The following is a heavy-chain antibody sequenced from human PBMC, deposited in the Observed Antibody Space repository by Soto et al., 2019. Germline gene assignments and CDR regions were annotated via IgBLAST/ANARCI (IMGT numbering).Heavy chain of an antibody. CDR2: IYYSGST. D-gene: IGHD3-22*01. CDR1: GGSISSGGYY. J-gene: IGHJ1*01. V-gene: IGHV4-31*03. Sequence: SETLSLTCTVSGGSISSGGYYWSWIRQHPGKGLEWIGYIYYSGSTYYNPSLKSRVTISVDTSKNQFSLKLSSVTAADTAVYYCAIYDSSGSRGFQHWGQGTLVTVS. CDR3: AIYDSSGSRGFQH.